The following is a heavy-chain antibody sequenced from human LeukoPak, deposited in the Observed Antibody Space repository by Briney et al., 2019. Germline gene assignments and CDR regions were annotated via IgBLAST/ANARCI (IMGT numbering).Heavy chain of an antibody. CDR1: GFMFSSTT. CDR2: ITTSSGDNT. CDR3: AKYKYNTASGPFDL. Sequence: PGGPLRLSCAASGFMFSSTTMRWVRQPPGKGLEWVSSITTSSGDNTYYADSVKGRFTISRDNSKNTLYLQMNSLRAEDTAIYYCAKYKYNTASGPFDLWGQGALVTVSS. D-gene: IGHD1-14*01. V-gene: IGHV3-23*01. J-gene: IGHJ5*02.